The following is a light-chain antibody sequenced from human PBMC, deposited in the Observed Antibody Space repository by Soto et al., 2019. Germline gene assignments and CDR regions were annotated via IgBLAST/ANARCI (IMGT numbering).Light chain of an antibody. CDR3: QQYHNWNSTWT. CDR2: GAS. V-gene: IGKV3-15*01. J-gene: IGKJ1*01. CDR1: QSFSSN. Sequence: EIVMTHSPATLSVSPGERATLSFRSSQSFSSNFASYQQQPGQAPRLLIYGASTRATGIPARFSGSGSGTEFTLTISSLQSEDFAVSYCQQYHNWNSTWTFGQGTKVDIK.